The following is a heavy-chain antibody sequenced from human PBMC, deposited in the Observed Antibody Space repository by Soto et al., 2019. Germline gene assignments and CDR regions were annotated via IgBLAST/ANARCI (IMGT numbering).Heavy chain of an antibody. CDR1: GGTFSSYA. CDR2: IIPIFGTA. V-gene: IGHV1-69*13. Sequence: ASVKVSCKASGGTFSSYAISWVRQAPGQGLEWMGGIIPIFGTANYAQKFQGRVTITADESTSTAYMELSSLRSEDTAVYYCASSHCSSTSCYAVPFDYWGQGTLVTVSS. D-gene: IGHD2-2*01. CDR3: ASSHCSSTSCYAVPFDY. J-gene: IGHJ4*02.